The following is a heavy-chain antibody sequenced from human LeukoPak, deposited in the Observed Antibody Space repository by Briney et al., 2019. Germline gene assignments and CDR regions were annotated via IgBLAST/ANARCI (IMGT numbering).Heavy chain of an antibody. V-gene: IGHV3-74*01. J-gene: IGHJ3*02. CDR1: GFTFGSNW. Sequence: GGSLRLSCAASGFTFGSNWMHWVRQAPGKGLVWVSRIQSDGSTTSYADSVKGRFTISRDNAKSTLYLQMNSLRAEDTAVYYCARDGYYYNNSGYYAFDIWGQGTMVTVSS. CDR3: ARDGYYYNNSGYYAFDI. D-gene: IGHD3-22*01. CDR2: IQSDGSTT.